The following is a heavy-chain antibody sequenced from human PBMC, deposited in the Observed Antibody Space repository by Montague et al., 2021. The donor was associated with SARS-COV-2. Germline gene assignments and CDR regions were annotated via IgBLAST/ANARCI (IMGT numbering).Heavy chain of an antibody. Sequence: SLRLSCAASGFTFSSYAMSWVRQAPGKGLEWVSTFTGGSGGSTYXANSVKGRFTIFRDSSKNTLYLQMNNLRAEDTAVYYCAKDRWGVPGPLDPFDYWGQGTLVTVSS. V-gene: IGHV3-23*01. CDR3: AKDRWGVPGPLDPFDY. CDR2: FTGGSGGST. CDR1: GFTFSSYA. J-gene: IGHJ4*02. D-gene: IGHD3-10*01.